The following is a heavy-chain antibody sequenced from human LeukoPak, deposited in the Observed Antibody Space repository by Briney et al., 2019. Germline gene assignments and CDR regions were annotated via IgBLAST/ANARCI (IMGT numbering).Heavy chain of an antibody. D-gene: IGHD3-10*01. J-gene: IGHJ4*02. CDR3: AHYGSGSGNQDY. CDR1: GYTFTGYY. CDR2: IIPIFGTA. Sequence: SVTVSCKASGYTFTGYYMHWVRQAPGQGLEWMGGIIPIFGTANYAQKFQGRVTITADKSTSTAYMELSSLRSEDTAVYYCAHYGSGSGNQDYWGQGTLVTVSS. V-gene: IGHV1-69*06.